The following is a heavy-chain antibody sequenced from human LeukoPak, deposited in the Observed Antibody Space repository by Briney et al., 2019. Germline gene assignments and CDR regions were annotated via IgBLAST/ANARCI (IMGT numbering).Heavy chain of an antibody. CDR2: VWDDGTYE. CDR1: GFTFSDYG. J-gene: IGHJ3*02. D-gene: IGHD6-13*01. Sequence: GGCLRLSCVASGFTFSDYGMRWVRQAPGKGREWVAVVWDDGTYEYYADSVKGRFTISRDNSKNTLYLQMNSLRAEGTAVYYCARGNLRRSSSWDSAFDIWGQATMVTVSS. V-gene: IGHV3-33*01. CDR3: ARGNLRRSSSWDSAFDI.